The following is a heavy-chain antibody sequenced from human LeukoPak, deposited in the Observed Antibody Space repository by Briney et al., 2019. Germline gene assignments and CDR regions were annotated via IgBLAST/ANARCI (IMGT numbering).Heavy chain of an antibody. Sequence: SETLSLTCTVSGGSISSSSYYWGWIRQPPGKGLEWIGSIYYSGSTYYNPSLKSRVTISVDTSKNQFSLKLSSVTAADTAVYYCARLRANINWGSYYYYYYMDVWGKGTTVTVSS. J-gene: IGHJ6*03. D-gene: IGHD7-27*01. V-gene: IGHV4-39*01. CDR2: IYYSGST. CDR1: GGSISSSSYY. CDR3: ARLRANINWGSYYYYYYMDV.